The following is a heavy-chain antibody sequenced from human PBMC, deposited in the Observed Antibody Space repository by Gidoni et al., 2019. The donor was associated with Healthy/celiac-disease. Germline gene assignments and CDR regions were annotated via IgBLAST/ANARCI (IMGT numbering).Heavy chain of an antibody. CDR1: GFTFDDYA. V-gene: IGHV3-9*01. D-gene: IGHD3-3*01. J-gene: IGHJ5*02. CDR2: ISWNSGSI. Sequence: EVQLVESGGGLVQPGRSLRPSCEASGFTFDDYAMHWVRPAPGKGLEWVSGISWNSGSIGYADSVKGRFTISSDNAKNSLYLQMNSLRAEDTALYYCAKDQFTIFGVVSWFDPWGQGTLVTVSS. CDR3: AKDQFTIFGVVSWFDP.